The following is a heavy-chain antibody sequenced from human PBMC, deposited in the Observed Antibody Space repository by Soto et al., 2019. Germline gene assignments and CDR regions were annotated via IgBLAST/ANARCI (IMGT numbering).Heavy chain of an antibody. Sequence: GGARKHSCAASGFTFSRSGMHWVRQAPGKGLEWVAVIWYDGSKKNYADSVKGRFTTSRDNSKKTVDLQMNSLRVDDTAVYYRARGRYSSSSVPDSFDYWGLGVLVTVSS. CDR3: ARGRYSSSSVPDSFDY. V-gene: IGHV3-33*01. J-gene: IGHJ4*02. CDR1: GFTFSRSG. D-gene: IGHD6-6*01. CDR2: IWYDGSKK.